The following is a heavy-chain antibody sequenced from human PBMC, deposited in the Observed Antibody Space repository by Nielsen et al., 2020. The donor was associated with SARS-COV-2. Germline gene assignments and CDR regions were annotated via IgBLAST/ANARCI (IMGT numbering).Heavy chain of an antibody. CDR3: AREDSWELLRTYDALDI. D-gene: IGHD1-26*01. Sequence: GESLKISCPASGFTFSSSGMHWVRQAPGKGLEWVAVISYDGIYKYHADSVKGRFTISRDNSENTLYLQMSSLRAEDTAMYYCAREDSWELLRTYDALDIWGQGTMVSVSS. V-gene: IGHV3-30*03. CDR2: ISYDGIYK. CDR1: GFTFSSSG. J-gene: IGHJ3*02.